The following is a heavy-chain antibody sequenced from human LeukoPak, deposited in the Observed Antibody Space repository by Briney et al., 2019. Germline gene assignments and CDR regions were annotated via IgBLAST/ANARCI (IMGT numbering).Heavy chain of an antibody. Sequence: LRLSCAASGFTVSSNYMSWVRQAPGKGLEWIGYIYYSGSTYYNPSLKSRVTISVDTSKNQFSLKLSSVTAADTAVYYCARATDSSGYYSNPNFDYWGQGTLVTVSS. D-gene: IGHD3-22*01. CDR1: GFTVSSNY. CDR3: ARATDSSGYYSNPNFDY. CDR2: IYYSGST. V-gene: IGHV4-30-4*08. J-gene: IGHJ4*02.